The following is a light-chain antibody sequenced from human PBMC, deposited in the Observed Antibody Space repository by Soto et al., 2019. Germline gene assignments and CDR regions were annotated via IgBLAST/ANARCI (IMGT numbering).Light chain of an antibody. V-gene: IGLV2-23*01. CDR1: SSDVGSYNL. CDR2: EGN. J-gene: IGLJ1*01. CDR3: CSYASSSTYV. Sequence: QSVLTQPASVSGSPGQSITISCTGTSSDVGSYNLVSWFQHHPGKAPKLMIYEGNKRPSGVSNRFSGSKSGNTASLTISGLQAEGEADYYCCSYASSSTYVFGTGTKVTVL.